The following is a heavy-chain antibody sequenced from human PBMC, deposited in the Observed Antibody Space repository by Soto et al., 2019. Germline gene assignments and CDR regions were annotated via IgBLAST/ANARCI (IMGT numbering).Heavy chain of an antibody. CDR1: GDSVSSNTVA. Sequence: QVQLQQSGPGLVKPSQTLSLTCAISGDSVSSNTVAWHWIRQSPSRGLEWLGRTYYRSKWYDDYAESVKSRITINPHTSKNQFSLRLNSGTLEDTAVYYCVRGWFGHQVHWFDSWGQGTLVTVSS. CDR2: TYYRSKWYD. J-gene: IGHJ5*01. V-gene: IGHV6-1*01. D-gene: IGHD3-16*01. CDR3: VRGWFGHQVHWFDS.